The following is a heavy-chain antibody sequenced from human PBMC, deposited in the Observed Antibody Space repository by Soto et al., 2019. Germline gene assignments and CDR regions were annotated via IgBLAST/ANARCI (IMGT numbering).Heavy chain of an antibody. D-gene: IGHD2-15*01. CDR1: GFSLSSYA. Sequence: GGSLRLSCATSGFSLSSYAMHWVRQAPGKGLEWVALMSYDETKKYYADSVKGRFTISRDTSKNTLFLQMNNLRVEDTAVYFCAKDRRDGDFMHILVVDFWGQGALVTVSS. CDR2: MSYDETKK. J-gene: IGHJ4*02. CDR3: AKDRRDGDFMHILVVDF. V-gene: IGHV3-30*18.